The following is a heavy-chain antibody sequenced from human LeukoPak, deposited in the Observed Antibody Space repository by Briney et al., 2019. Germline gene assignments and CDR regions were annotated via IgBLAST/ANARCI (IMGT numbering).Heavy chain of an antibody. CDR1: GGSISSTTYY. CDR3: ARQRITMVRGVEYYFDY. V-gene: IGHV4-39*01. CDR2: IDYSGSS. Sequence: SETPSLTCIVSGGSISSTTYYWGWIRQPPGKGLEWIGSIDYSGSSSYNPSLKSRVTISVDTSKNQFSLKLSSVTAADTAVYHCARQRITMVRGVEYYFDYWGQGTLVTVSS. J-gene: IGHJ4*02. D-gene: IGHD3-10*01.